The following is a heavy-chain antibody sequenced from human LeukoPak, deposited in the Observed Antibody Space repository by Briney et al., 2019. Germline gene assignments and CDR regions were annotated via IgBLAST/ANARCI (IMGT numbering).Heavy chain of an antibody. CDR1: GGSISSSSYY. CDR3: ARDWTYSNLPGPFDP. CDR2: IFYTGST. Sequence: KPSETLSLTCSVSGGSISSSSYYWGWIRQPPGQGLEWIGSIFYTGSTYYNPSLKSRVTISVDTSKNQFSLKLTSVTAADTAVYYCARDWTYSNLPGPFDPWGQGTLLTVSS. V-gene: IGHV4-39*07. D-gene: IGHD6-13*01. J-gene: IGHJ5*02.